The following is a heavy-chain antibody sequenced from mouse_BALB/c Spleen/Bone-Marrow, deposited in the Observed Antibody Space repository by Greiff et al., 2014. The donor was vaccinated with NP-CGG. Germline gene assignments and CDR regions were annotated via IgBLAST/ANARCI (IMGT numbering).Heavy chain of an antibody. D-gene: IGHD2-1*01. Sequence: QVQLQQSGAELMKPGASVKISCKATGYTFSTYWIAWVKERPGHGLEWIGEILPGISTNYNEKFKGKATFTADTSSNTTYMQLSSLTSEDSAAYYCAREDYGNYAWFAYWGQGTLVTVSA. CDR3: AREDYGNYAWFAY. CDR2: ILPGIST. V-gene: IGHV1-9*01. J-gene: IGHJ3*01. CDR1: GYTFSTYW.